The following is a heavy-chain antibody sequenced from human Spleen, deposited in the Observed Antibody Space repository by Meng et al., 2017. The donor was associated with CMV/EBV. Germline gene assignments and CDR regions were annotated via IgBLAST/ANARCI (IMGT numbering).Heavy chain of an antibody. V-gene: IGHV3-53*01. J-gene: IGHJ5*02. CDR1: GFTVSSNY. CDR2: IYSGGST. D-gene: IGHD3-3*01. CDR3: TRFSDFWGGYQT. Sequence: GESLKISCAASGFTVSSNYMSWVRQAPGKGLEWVSVIYSGGSTYYADSVKGRFTISRDNSKNTLYLQMNSLRAEDTAVYYRTRFSDFWGGYQTWGQGTLVTVSS.